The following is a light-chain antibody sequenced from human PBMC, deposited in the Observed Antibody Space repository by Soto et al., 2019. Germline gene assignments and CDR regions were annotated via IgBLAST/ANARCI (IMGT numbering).Light chain of an antibody. CDR3: MQSTQLPPT. CDR1: QSLLYSNGYNY. J-gene: IGKJ5*01. CDR2: EVS. V-gene: IGKV2D-29*02. Sequence: DIVMTQSPLSLPVTPGEPASISCRSSQSLLYSNGYNYLDWYLQKPGQSPQLLIYEVSTRVSGVPDRFSGSGSGTDFTLEISRVETDDVGIYYCMQSTQLPPTFGQGTRLEIK.